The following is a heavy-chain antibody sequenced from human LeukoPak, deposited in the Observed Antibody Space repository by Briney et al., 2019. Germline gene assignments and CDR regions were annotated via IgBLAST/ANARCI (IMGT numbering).Heavy chain of an antibody. Sequence: GGSLRLSCAASGFTVSSSYMSWVRQDPGKGLEWVSVIYSGGSTYYADSVKGRFTISRDNSKNTLYLQMNSLRAEDTAVYYCARPRNRESSGWYHYWGQGTLVTGSS. CDR2: IYSGGST. CDR1: GFTVSSSY. CDR3: ARPRNRESSGWYHY. V-gene: IGHV3-66*01. D-gene: IGHD6-19*01. J-gene: IGHJ4*02.